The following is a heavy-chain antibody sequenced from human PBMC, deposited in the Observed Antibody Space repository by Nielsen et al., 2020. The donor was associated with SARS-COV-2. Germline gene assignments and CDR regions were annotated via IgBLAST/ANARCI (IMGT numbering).Heavy chain of an antibody. D-gene: IGHD3-22*01. J-gene: IGHJ3*01. CDR2: IIPIFERT. V-gene: IGHV1-69*13. CDR1: GGNFRTYT. Sequence: SMKVSCKASGGNFRTYTFNWVRQAPGQGLEWMGGIIPIFERTNYAQKFQGRVTVTADESTSTAYMELSSLRSEDTAVYYCATLTPYYFDNHDNEGVDFWGQGTMVTVSS. CDR3: ATLTPYYFDNHDNEGVDF.